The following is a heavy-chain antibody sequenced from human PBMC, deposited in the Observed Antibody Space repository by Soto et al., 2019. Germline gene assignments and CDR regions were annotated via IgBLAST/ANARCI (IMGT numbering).Heavy chain of an antibody. V-gene: IGHV4-30-4*01. D-gene: IGHD2-21*02. J-gene: IGHJ6*02. CDR3: VREDDGGDRDYYGLDV. CDR2: IHYSGSI. Sequence: QVQLQESGPGLVRPSQTLSLTCTVSGGSISTDHYHWTWIRQTPGKGLEWIGYIHYSGSIHFNPSLQSRVSMSVDTSKNLFSLKLSSVTAADTAVYFCVREDDGGDRDYYGLDVWGQGTTVTVSS. CDR1: GGSISTDHYH.